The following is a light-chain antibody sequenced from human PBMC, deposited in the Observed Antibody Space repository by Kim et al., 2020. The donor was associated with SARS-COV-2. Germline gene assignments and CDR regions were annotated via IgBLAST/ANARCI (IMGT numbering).Light chain of an antibody. CDR2: EDN. V-gene: IGLV6-57*03. CDR1: SSSIASNY. J-gene: IGLJ3*02. Sequence: GKTVTITCTPSSSSIASNYVQWYQQRPGSAPTTVIYEDNQRPSGVPDRFSGSIDSSSNSASLTISGLKTEDEADYYCQSYDSSNQVFGGGTQLTVL. CDR3: QSYDSSNQV.